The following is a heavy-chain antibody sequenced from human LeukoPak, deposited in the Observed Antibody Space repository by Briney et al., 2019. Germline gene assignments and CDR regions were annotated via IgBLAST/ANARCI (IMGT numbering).Heavy chain of an antibody. D-gene: IGHD1-1*01. V-gene: IGHV4-30-4*01. J-gene: IGHJ3*02. Sequence: PSETLSLTCTVSGGSIGSYYWSWIRQPPGKGLEWIGYIYYSGSTYYNPSLKSRVTISVDTSKNQFSLKLSSVTAADTAVYYCARGYAATRDDAFDIWGQGTMVTVSS. CDR2: IYYSGST. CDR1: GGSIGSYY. CDR3: ARGYAATRDDAFDI.